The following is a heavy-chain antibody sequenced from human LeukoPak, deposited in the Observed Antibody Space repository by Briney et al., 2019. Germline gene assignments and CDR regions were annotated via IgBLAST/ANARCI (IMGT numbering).Heavy chain of an antibody. CDR3: AKDLARGYSYFDY. D-gene: IGHD5-18*01. V-gene: IGHV3-30*18. CDR2: ISYDGSNK. J-gene: IGHJ4*02. Sequence: GGSLRLSCAASGFTFSSYGMHRVRQAPGKGLEWVAVISYDGSNKYYADSVKGRFTISRDNSKNTLYLQMNSLRAEDTAVYYCAKDLARGYSYFDYWGQGTLVTVSS. CDR1: GFTFSSYG.